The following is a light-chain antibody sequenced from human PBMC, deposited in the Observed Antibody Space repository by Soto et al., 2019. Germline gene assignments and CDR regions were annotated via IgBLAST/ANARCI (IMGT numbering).Light chain of an antibody. CDR1: QAIRTA. J-gene: IGKJ1*01. CDR2: AAS. V-gene: IGKV1-13*02. CDR3: QHYNSYSEA. Sequence: AIQLTQSPSSLYASVGDIVTITCRASQAIRTALGWYQQKPGKVPKFMIYAASILQSGVPSRFSGSGSGTDLNLTISSLQPDDFATYYCQHYNSYSEALGQGTKVDI.